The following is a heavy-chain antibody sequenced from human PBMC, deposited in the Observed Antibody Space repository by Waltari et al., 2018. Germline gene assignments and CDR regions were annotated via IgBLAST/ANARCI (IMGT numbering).Heavy chain of an antibody. J-gene: IGHJ5*02. D-gene: IGHD6-19*01. CDR3: ARGASSGWYEGWFDP. CDR2: IYHSGST. CDR1: GYSISSGYY. V-gene: IGHV4-38-2*01. Sequence: QVQLQESGPGLVKPSETLSLTCAVSGYSISSGYYWGWIRQPPGKGLEWIGSIYHSGSTYYNPSLNSRVTISVDTSKNQFSLKLSSVTAADTAVYYCARGASSGWYEGWFDPWGQGTLVTVSS.